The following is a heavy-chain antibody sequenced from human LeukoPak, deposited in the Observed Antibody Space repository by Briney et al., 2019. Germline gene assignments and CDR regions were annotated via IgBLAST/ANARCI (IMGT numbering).Heavy chain of an antibody. CDR1: GGSVSSGSYY. CDR3: ARSVLFDP. Sequence: PSETLSLTCTVSGGSVSSGSYYWSWIRQPPGKGLEWIGYIYYSGSTNYNPSLKSRVTISVDTSKNQFSLKLSSVTAADTAVYCCARSVLFDPWGQGTLVTVSS. V-gene: IGHV4-61*01. CDR2: IYYSGST. J-gene: IGHJ5*02.